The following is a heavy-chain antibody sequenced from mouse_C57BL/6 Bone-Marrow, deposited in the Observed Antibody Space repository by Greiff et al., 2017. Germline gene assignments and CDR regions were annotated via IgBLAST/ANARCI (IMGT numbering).Heavy chain of an antibody. CDR3: ARMAFITTVVESFAY. Sequence: QVTLKESGPGILQPSQTLSLTCSFSGFSLSTFGMGVGRIRQPSGKGLEWLAHIWWDDDKYYNPALTSRLTISKDTSKNQVFLKIANVVTADTATYYCARMAFITTVVESFAYWGQGTLVTVSA. D-gene: IGHD1-1*01. CDR2: IWWDDDK. J-gene: IGHJ3*01. CDR1: GFSLSTFGMG. V-gene: IGHV8-8*01.